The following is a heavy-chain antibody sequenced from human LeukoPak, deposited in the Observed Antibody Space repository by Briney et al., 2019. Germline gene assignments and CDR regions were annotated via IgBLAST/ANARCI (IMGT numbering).Heavy chain of an antibody. J-gene: IGHJ4*02. D-gene: IGHD3-22*01. CDR3: ARDWDSSGYYDY. V-gene: IGHV4-59*01. CDR2: IYYSGST. Sequence: SETLSLTCTVSGGSISSYYWSWLRQPPGKGLEWIGYIYYSGSTNYNPSLKSRVTITVDTSKNQFSLKLSSVTAADTAVYYCARDWDSSGYYDYWGQGTLVTVSS. CDR1: GGSISSYY.